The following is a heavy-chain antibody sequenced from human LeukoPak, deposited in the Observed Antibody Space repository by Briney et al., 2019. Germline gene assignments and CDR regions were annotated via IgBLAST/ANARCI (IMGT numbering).Heavy chain of an antibody. CDR2: INPNSGGT. D-gene: IGHD2-2*02. CDR1: GYTFTGYY. V-gene: IGHV1-2*02. Sequence: GASVKVSCKASGYTFTGYYMHWVRQAPGQGLEWMGWINPNSGGTNYAQKLQGRVTMTRDTSISTAYMELSRLRSDDTAVYYCARAYCSSTSCYTAGYWGQGTLVTVSS. CDR3: ARAYCSSTSCYTAGY. J-gene: IGHJ4*02.